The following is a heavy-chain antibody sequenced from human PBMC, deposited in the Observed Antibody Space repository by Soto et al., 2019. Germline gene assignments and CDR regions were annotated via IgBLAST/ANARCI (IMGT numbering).Heavy chain of an antibody. CDR2: VNHRGST. D-gene: IGHD1-26*01. V-gene: IGHV4-34*01. Sequence: PSETLSLTCAVYGGSFSDHFWTWIRQSPGKGLEWIGDVNHRGSTSYNPSLKSRVTISLDSPKNQFSLSLSSVTAADTAVYYCARILVGAFDFWGQGVLVTVSS. J-gene: IGHJ4*02. CDR3: ARILVGAFDF. CDR1: GGSFSDHF.